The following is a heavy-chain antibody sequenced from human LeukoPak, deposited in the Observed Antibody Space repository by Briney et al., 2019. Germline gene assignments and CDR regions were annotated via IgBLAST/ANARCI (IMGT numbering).Heavy chain of an antibody. J-gene: IGHJ3*02. CDR3: ARGLRRRPHDAFDI. CDR2: INHSGST. CDR1: GGSFSGYY. Sequence: SETLSLTCAVYGGSFSGYYWSWIRQPPGKGLEWIGEINHSGSTNYNPSLKSRVTISVDTSKNQFSLKLSSVTAADTAVYYCARGLRRRPHDAFDIWGQGTMVTVSS. V-gene: IGHV4-34*01.